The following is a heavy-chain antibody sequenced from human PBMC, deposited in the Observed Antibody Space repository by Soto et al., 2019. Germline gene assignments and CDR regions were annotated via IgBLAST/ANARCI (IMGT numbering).Heavy chain of an antibody. CDR3: ARDLYSSSSEGDYYYYYMDV. V-gene: IGHV1-2*04. J-gene: IGHJ6*03. CDR1: GYTFTGYY. D-gene: IGHD6-6*01. Sequence: ASVKVSCKASGYTFTGYYMHWVRQAPGQGLEWMGWINPNSGGTNYAQKFQGWVTMTRDTSISTAYMELSRLRSDDTAVYYCARDLYSSSSEGDYYYYYMDVWGKGTTVTVSS. CDR2: INPNSGGT.